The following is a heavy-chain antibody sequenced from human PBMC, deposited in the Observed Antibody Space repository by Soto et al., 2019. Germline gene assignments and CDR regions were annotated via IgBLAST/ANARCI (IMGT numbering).Heavy chain of an antibody. CDR1: GFTFSSYW. Sequence: PGGSLRLSCAASGFTFSSYWMTWVRQAPGKGLEWVANINHDGSEKNYVDAMKGRFTISRDNPKSSLYLQMSSLRAEDTAVYYCARVPAVAGQRDCYYGMDVWGQGTTVTVSS. CDR2: INHDGSEK. V-gene: IGHV3-7*01. J-gene: IGHJ6*02. D-gene: IGHD6-19*01. CDR3: ARVPAVAGQRDCYYGMDV.